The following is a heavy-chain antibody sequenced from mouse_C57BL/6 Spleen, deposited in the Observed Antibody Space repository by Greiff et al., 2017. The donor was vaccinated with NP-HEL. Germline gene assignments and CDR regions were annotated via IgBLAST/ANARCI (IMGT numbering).Heavy chain of an antibody. CDR3: SRRLGRDAMDY. CDR2: IWSGGST. J-gene: IGHJ4*01. V-gene: IGHV2-2*01. CDR1: GFSLTSYG. Sequence: VKLVESGPGLVQPSQSLSITCTVSGFSLTSYGVHWVRQSPGKGLEWLGVIWSGGSTDYNAAFISRLSISKDNSKSQVFFKMISLQADDTAIYYCSRRLGRDAMDYWGQGTSVTVSS. D-gene: IGHD4-1*01.